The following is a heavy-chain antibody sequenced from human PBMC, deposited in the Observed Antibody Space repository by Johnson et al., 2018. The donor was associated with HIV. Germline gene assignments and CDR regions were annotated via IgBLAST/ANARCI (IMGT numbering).Heavy chain of an antibody. V-gene: IGHV3-66*01. CDR1: GFTFSDHY. CDR2: IYSGGST. D-gene: IGHD2/OR15-2a*01. CDR3: ARVQFLPPNAFDI. Sequence: ILLVESGGGVVQPGRSLRLSCAASGFTFSDHYMSWVRQAPGKGLEWVSVIYSGGSTYYADSVKGRFTISRDNSKNTLYLQMNSLRAKDTAVYYCARVQFLPPNAFDIWGQGTMVTVSS. J-gene: IGHJ3*02.